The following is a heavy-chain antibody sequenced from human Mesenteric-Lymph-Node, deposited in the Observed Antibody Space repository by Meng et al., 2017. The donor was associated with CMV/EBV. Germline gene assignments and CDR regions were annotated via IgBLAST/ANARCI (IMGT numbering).Heavy chain of an antibody. CDR3: AREHWSGYYYFDY. CDR1: GFTFSSYA. D-gene: IGHD3-3*01. V-gene: IGHV3-30*04. Sequence: GESLKISCAASGFTFSSYAMHWVRQAPGKGLEWVAVISYDGSNKYYADSVKGRFTISRDNSKNTLYLQMNSLRAEDTAVYYCAREHWSGYYYFDYWGQGTLVTVSS. J-gene: IGHJ4*02. CDR2: ISYDGSNK.